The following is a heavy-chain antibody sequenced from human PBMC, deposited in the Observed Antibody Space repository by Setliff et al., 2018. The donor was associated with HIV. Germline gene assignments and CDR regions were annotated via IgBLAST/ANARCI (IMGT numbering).Heavy chain of an antibody. Sequence: SETLSLTCAVYGESLSGYYWSWIRQPPGKGLEWIGEISHSRSTNYHPSLQSRVTVSVDTSKNQFSLKLSPVTAADTAVYYCVRGGDSSSWYWGRWLYPWGQGTLVTVSS. D-gene: IGHD6-13*01. CDR1: GESLSGYY. CDR3: VRGGDSSSWYWGRWLYP. J-gene: IGHJ5*02. V-gene: IGHV4-34*01. CDR2: ISHSRST.